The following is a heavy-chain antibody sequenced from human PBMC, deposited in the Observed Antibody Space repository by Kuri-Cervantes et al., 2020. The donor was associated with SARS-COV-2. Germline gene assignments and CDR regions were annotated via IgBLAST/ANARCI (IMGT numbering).Heavy chain of an antibody. D-gene: IGHD3-9*01. CDR2: IYYSGST. CDR3: AKVLLGYLDWLLYFDY. Sequence: SETLSLTCTVSGDSVSSAGHYWTWIRQPPGKGLEWIGYIYYSGSTYYNPYLKSRVTMSLDTSKNQSSLRLISVTAADTAVYHCAKVLLGYLDWLLYFDYWGQGTQVTVSS. V-gene: IGHV4-61*08. J-gene: IGHJ4*02. CDR1: GDSVSSAGHY.